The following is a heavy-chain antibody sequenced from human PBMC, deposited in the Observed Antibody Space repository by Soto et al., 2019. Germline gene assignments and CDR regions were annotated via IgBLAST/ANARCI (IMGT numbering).Heavy chain of an antibody. CDR3: AKDPLGYCSGGSCYSSAFDI. D-gene: IGHD2-15*01. V-gene: IGHV3-30*18. J-gene: IGHJ3*02. Sequence: GGSLRLSCAASGFTFSSYGMHWVRQAPGKGLEWVAVISYDGSNKYYADYVKGRFTISRDNSKNTLYLQMNSLRAEDTAVYYCAKDPLGYCSGGSCYSSAFDIWGQGTMDTVSS. CDR2: ISYDGSNK. CDR1: GFTFSSYG.